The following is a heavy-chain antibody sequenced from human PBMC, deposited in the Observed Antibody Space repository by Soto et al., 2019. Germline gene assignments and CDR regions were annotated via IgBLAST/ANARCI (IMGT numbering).Heavy chain of an antibody. CDR2: MKQDGSEK. Sequence: EVQLVESGGGLVQPGGSLRLSCAASGFTFSSYSMSWVRQAPGKGLEWVANMKQDGSEKHYVGSVKGRFTISRDNAKNSLYLQMNSLRAEDTAVYYCARDLQGYCSGGSGEYYFDYWGQGTLVTVSS. CDR1: GFTFSSYS. CDR3: ARDLQGYCSGGSGEYYFDY. D-gene: IGHD2-15*01. J-gene: IGHJ4*02. V-gene: IGHV3-7*01.